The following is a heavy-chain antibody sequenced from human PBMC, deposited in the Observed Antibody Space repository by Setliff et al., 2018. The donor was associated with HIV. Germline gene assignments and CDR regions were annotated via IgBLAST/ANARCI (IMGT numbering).Heavy chain of an antibody. CDR3: TPLHY. J-gene: IGHJ4*02. CDR2: TSYDGRNK. D-gene: IGHD2-15*01. CDR1: GLTFSRSA. Sequence: QPGGSLRLSCAASGLTFSRSAMHWVRQAPGKGLEWVAVTSYDGRNKYYADSVKGRFTISRDNSKSTLYLQMTSLRPEDTAVYYCTPLHYWGQGTLVTVSS. V-gene: IGHV3-30*01.